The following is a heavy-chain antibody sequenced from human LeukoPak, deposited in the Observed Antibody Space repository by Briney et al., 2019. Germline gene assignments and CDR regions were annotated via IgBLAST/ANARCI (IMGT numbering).Heavy chain of an antibody. J-gene: IGHJ3*02. D-gene: IGHD3-22*01. CDR1: GYTFTSYG. Sequence: GASVKVSCKASGYTFTSYGISWVRQAPGQGLEWMGWISAYNGNTNYAQKLQGRVTMTTDTSTSTAYMELRSLRSDDTAVYYCARASLPYYYDSSGYPIAFDIWGQGTMVTVSS. CDR3: ARASLPYYYDSSGYPIAFDI. CDR2: ISAYNGNT. V-gene: IGHV1-18*01.